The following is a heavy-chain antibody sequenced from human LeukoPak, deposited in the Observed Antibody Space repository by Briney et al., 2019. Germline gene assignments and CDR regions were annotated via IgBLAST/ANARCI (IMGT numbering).Heavy chain of an antibody. D-gene: IGHD2-15*01. CDR2: ITGSGGST. V-gene: IGHV3-23*01. J-gene: IGHJ4*02. CDR1: GFTFSSNA. Sequence: GGSLRLSCAASGFTFSSNAMSWVRQAPGEGLEWVSYITGSGGSTLYADSVKGRFTVSRDNSKNTLYLQMNSLRAEDTAVYYCAKGLSVASSFFDQWGQGTLVTVSS. CDR3: AKGLSVASSFFDQ.